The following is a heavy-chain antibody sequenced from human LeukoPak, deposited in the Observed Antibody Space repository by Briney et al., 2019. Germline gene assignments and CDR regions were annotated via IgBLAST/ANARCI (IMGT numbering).Heavy chain of an antibody. J-gene: IGHJ4*02. V-gene: IGHV5-51*01. Sequence: GESPKISCKTSGYIFSTYWIGWVRQMPGKGLEWMGVIYPGDSDTRYSPSFQGQVTISADKSIDTAYLQWSSLKASDTAMYYCAGHSSSWSYAPAIDYWGQGTLVSVSS. CDR1: GYIFSTYW. D-gene: IGHD6-13*01. CDR3: AGHSSSWSYAPAIDY. CDR2: IYPGDSDT.